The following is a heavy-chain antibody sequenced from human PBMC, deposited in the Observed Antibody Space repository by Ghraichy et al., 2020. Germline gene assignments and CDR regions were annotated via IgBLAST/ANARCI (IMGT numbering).Heavy chain of an antibody. D-gene: IGHD5-12*01. Sequence: SQTLSLTCAVYGGSFSGYYWSWIRQPPGKGLEWIGEINHSGSTNYNPSLKSRVTISVDTSKNQFSLKLSSVTAADTAVYYCARGGPYVGGYAPGVYYYYYMDVWGKGTTVTVSS. CDR1: GGSFSGYY. CDR3: ARGGPYVGGYAPGVYYYYYMDV. V-gene: IGHV4-34*01. CDR2: INHSGST. J-gene: IGHJ6*03.